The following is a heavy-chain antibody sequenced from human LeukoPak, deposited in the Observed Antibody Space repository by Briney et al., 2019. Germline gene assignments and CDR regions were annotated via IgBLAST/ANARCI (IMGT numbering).Heavy chain of an antibody. CDR1: GGSISSSSYY. CDR2: IYYSGST. V-gene: IGHV4-39*01. D-gene: IGHD2-2*01. Sequence: NPSETLSLTCTVSGGSISSSSYYWGWIRQPPGKGLEWMGSIYYSGSTYYNPSLKSRVTISVDTSKNQFSLKLSSVTAADTAVYYCARLPGAAATYYYYYMDVWGKGTTVTVSS. CDR3: ARLPGAAATYYYYYMDV. J-gene: IGHJ6*03.